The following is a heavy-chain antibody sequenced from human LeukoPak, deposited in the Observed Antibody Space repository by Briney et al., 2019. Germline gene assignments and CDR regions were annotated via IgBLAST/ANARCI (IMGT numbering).Heavy chain of an antibody. CDR1: GYSFTSYW. J-gene: IGHJ5*02. D-gene: IGHD3-10*01. V-gene: IGHV5-51*01. CDR3: ARLGRYYYGSGSYSPNWFDP. Sequence: PGESLKISCKGSGYSFTSYWIGWVRQMPGKGLEWMGIIYPGDSDTRYSPSFQGQVTISADKSISTAYLQWSSLKASDTAMYYCARLGRYYYGSGSYSPNWFDPWGQGTLVTVSS. CDR2: IYPGDSDT.